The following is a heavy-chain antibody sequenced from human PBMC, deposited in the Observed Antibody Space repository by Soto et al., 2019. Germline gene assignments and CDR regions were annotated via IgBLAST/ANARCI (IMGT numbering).Heavy chain of an antibody. Sequence: ASVKVSCKVSGYTLTELSMHWVRQAPGKGLEWMGGFDPEDGETIYAQKFQGRVTMTEDTSTDTAYMELSSLRSEDTAVYYCASNDFWSGYSTEMDVRGKGTTVTVSS. V-gene: IGHV1-24*01. CDR3: ASNDFWSGYSTEMDV. D-gene: IGHD3-3*01. CDR2: FDPEDGET. CDR1: GYTLTELS. J-gene: IGHJ6*04.